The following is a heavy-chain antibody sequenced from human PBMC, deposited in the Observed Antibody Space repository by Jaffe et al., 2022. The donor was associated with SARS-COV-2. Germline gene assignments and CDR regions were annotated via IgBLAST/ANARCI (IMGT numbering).Heavy chain of an antibody. CDR3: ARASPYSNPPFYYYYGMDV. J-gene: IGHJ6*02. CDR2: IYYSGST. CDR1: GGSISSYY. Sequence: QVQLQESGPGLVKPSETLSLTCTVSGGSISSYYWSWIRQPPGKGLEWIGYIYYSGSTNYNPSLKSRVTISVDTSKNQFSLKLSSVTAADTAVYYCARASPYSNPPFYYYYGMDVWGQGTTVTVSS. D-gene: IGHD4-4*01. V-gene: IGHV4-59*01.